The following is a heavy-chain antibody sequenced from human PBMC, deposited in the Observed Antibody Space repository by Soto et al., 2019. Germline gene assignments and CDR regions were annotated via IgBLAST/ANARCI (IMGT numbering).Heavy chain of an antibody. D-gene: IGHD3-10*01. CDR1: GGSISSGGYS. Sequence: QLQLQESGSGLVKPSQTLSLTCAVSGGSISSGGYSWSWIRQPPGKGLEWIGYIYHSGRTYYNPSLKSRVNISVDRSKNQFSLKLSCVSAEDTAVYYCARVEYYYGSGILHHYYFDYWGQGTLVTVSS. J-gene: IGHJ4*02. CDR3: ARVEYYYGSGILHHYYFDY. CDR2: IYHSGRT. V-gene: IGHV4-30-2*01.